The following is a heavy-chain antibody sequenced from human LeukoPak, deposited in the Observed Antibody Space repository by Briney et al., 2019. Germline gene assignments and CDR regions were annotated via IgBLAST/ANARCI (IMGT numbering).Heavy chain of an antibody. CDR3: AKPPKIGRYFDYYYYGMDV. D-gene: IGHD3-9*01. CDR1: GFTFSSYA. V-gene: IGHV3-23*01. J-gene: IGHJ6*02. Sequence: GGSLRLSCAASGFTFSSYAMSWVRQAPGKGLEWVSAISGSGGSTYYADSVKGRFTISRDNSKNTLYLQMNSLRAEGTAVYYCAKPPKIGRYFDYYYYGMDVWGQGTTVTVSS. CDR2: ISGSGGST.